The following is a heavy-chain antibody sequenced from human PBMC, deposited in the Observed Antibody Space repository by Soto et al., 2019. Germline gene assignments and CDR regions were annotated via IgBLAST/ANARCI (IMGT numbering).Heavy chain of an antibody. CDR2: IDWDDDK. CDR1: GFSLSTSGMR. Sequence: SGPTLVNPTQTLTLTCTFSGFSLSTSGMRVSWIRQPPGKALEWLARIDWDDDKFYSTSLKTRLTISKDTSKNQVVLTMTNMDPVETATYYCARSLAYYDSSGHQRRDYFDYWGQGTLVTVSS. V-gene: IGHV2-70*04. D-gene: IGHD3-22*01. CDR3: ARSLAYYDSSGHQRRDYFDY. J-gene: IGHJ4*02.